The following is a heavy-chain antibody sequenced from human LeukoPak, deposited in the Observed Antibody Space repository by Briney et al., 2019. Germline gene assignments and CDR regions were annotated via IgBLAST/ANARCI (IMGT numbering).Heavy chain of an antibody. CDR2: TYYSGST. Sequence: SETLSLTCSVSGGSISRSSYYWTWIRQSPGRGLEWIGNTYYSGSTLYNPSLKSRVTISVDTSKNQFSLRLTSVTAADTAVYYSARPRGDLWSGYDYWGQGVLVTVSP. CDR1: GGSISRSSYY. V-gene: IGHV4-39*01. D-gene: IGHD3-3*01. CDR3: ARPRGDLWSGYDY. J-gene: IGHJ4*02.